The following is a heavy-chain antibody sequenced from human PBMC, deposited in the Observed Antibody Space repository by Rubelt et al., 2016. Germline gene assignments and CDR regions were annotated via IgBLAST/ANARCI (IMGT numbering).Heavy chain of an antibody. CDR3: VRTRIMVRGDIIDFDQ. CDR1: GFTFSRYG. Sequence: EVQLVESGGGLVKPGGSLRLSCAASGFTFSRYGMHWVRQAPGKGLEWVSAISGSGGSTFYADSVKGRVTISRDNSKNTLYLQMNSLESEDTALYYCVRTRIMVRGDIIDFDQWGQGTLVTVSS. V-gene: IGHV3-23*04. D-gene: IGHD3-10*01. CDR2: ISGSGGST. J-gene: IGHJ4*02.